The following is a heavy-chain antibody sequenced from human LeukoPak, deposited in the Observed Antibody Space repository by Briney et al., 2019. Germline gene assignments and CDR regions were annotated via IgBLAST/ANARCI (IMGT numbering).Heavy chain of an antibody. V-gene: IGHV1-18*01. D-gene: IGHD1-26*01. Sequence: ASVKVSCKASGYTFTSYGISWVRQAPGQGLEWMGWISAYNGNTNYAQKFQGRVTMTEDTSTDTAYMELSSLRSEDTAVYYCATDSSGSYRHDAFDIWGQGTMVTVSS. J-gene: IGHJ3*02. CDR3: ATDSSGSYRHDAFDI. CDR2: ISAYNGNT. CDR1: GYTFTSYG.